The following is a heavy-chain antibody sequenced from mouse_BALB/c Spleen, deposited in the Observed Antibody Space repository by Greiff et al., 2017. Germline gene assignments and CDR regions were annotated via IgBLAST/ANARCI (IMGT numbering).Heavy chain of an antibody. CDR3: ARQATVVARNYFDY. Sequence: EVQVVESGGGLVKPGGSLKLSCAASGFAFSSYDMSWVRQTPEKRLEWVAYISSGGGSTYYPDTVKGRFTISRDNAKNTLYLQMSSLKSEDTAMYYCARQATVVARNYFDYWGQGTTLTVSS. CDR1: GFAFSSYD. J-gene: IGHJ2*01. V-gene: IGHV5-12-1*01. D-gene: IGHD1-1*01. CDR2: ISSGGGST.